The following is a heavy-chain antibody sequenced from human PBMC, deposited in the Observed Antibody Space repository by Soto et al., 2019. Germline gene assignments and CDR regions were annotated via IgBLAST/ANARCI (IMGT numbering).Heavy chain of an antibody. Sequence: QVQLVESEEGVVQPGRSLRLSCTASGFSFSHYGLHWVRQAPGKGLEWVAVISYDASNKYYADSVKGRFTISRDNSKNTLYLQMNSLRTEDTAVYYCARDLALSGLDGWFDPWGQGTLATVSS. CDR3: ARDLALSGLDGWFDP. CDR2: ISYDASNK. J-gene: IGHJ5*02. V-gene: IGHV3-30*03. D-gene: IGHD5-12*01. CDR1: GFSFSHYG.